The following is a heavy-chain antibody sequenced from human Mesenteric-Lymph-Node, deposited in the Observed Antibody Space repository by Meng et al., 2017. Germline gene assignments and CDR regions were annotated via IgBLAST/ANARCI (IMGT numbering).Heavy chain of an antibody. CDR3: ARVGWRQWSFDL. D-gene: IGHD5-18*01. CDR1: GGSVSSGNNY. CDR2: IYYSGRT. Sequence: LQASGPGLVKPSQTLSPTCTVSGGSVSSGNNYWIWIRQPPGKGLEWIGYIYYSGRTYYNPSLESRVTMSVDTSKNQFSLKLNSVTAADTAVYYCARVGWRQWSFDLWGRGTLVTVSS. V-gene: IGHV4-30-4*01. J-gene: IGHJ2*01.